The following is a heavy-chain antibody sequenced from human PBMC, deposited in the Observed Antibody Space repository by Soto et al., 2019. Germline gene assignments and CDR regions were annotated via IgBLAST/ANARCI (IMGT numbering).Heavy chain of an antibody. J-gene: IGHJ3*02. V-gene: IGHV6-1*01. CDR2: TYYRSKWYN. D-gene: IGHD2-8*02. CDR3: ARQVTGLMGYAYDI. CDR1: GDSVSSNSAA. Sequence: SQTLSLTCAISGDSVSSNSAAWNWIRQSPSRGLEWLGRTYYRSKWYNDYAVSVKSRITINPDTSKNQFSLKLNSVAAADTAIYYCARQVTGLMGYAYDIWGQGTMVTVSS.